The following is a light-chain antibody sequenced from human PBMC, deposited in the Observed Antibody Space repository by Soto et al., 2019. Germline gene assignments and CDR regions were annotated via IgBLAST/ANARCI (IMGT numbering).Light chain of an antibody. CDR3: QQYDRSPTWT. V-gene: IGKV3-20*01. Sequence: EIVLTQSPGTLSLSPGERATLSCRASQTISGTYLAWYQQKPGQAPRLLIYSSSSRAAGVSDRFSGSGSGTDFSLTISRLEPEDFAMYYCQQYDRSPTWTFGQGTKVDIK. J-gene: IGKJ1*01. CDR2: SSS. CDR1: QTISGTY.